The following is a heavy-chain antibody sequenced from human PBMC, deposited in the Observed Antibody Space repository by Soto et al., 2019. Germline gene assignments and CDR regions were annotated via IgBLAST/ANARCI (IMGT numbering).Heavy chain of an antibody. CDR2: IYYSGST. CDR3: AASSTSSHGP. D-gene: IGHD2-2*01. J-gene: IGHJ5*02. CDR1: GGSISSSSYY. V-gene: IGHV4-39*01. Sequence: SETLSLTCTVSGGSISSSSYYWGWIRQPPGKGLEWIGSIYYSGSTYYNPSLKSRVTISVDTSKNQLSLKLSSVTAADTAVYYCAASSTSSHGPWGQGTLVTVSS.